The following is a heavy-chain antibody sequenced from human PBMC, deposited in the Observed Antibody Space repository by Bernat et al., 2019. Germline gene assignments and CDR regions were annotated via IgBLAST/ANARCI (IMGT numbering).Heavy chain of an antibody. CDR1: GFTFSSYG. CDR3: ARDKGVAANDAFDI. V-gene: IGHV3-33*01. D-gene: IGHD6-19*01. CDR2: IWYDGSNK. J-gene: IGHJ3*02. Sequence: QVQLVESGGGVVQPGRSLRLSCAASGFTFSSYGMHWVRQAPGKGLEWVAVIWYDGSNKYYADSVKGRFTISRDNSKNTLYLQMNSLRAEDTAVYYCARDKGVAANDAFDIWGQGTMVTVS.